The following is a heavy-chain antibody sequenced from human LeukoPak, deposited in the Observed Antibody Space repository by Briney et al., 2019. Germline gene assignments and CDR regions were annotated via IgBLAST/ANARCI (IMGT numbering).Heavy chain of an antibody. CDR1: GGTFSSYT. V-gene: IGHV1-69*02. J-gene: IGHJ3*02. Sequence: SVKVSCKASGGTFSSYTISWVRQAPGQGLEWTGRIIPILGIANYAQKFQGRVTITADKSTSTAYMELSSLRSEDTAVYYCARPVWGVTHDAFDIWGQGTMVTVSS. CDR2: IIPILGIA. CDR3: ARPVWGVTHDAFDI. D-gene: IGHD3-16*01.